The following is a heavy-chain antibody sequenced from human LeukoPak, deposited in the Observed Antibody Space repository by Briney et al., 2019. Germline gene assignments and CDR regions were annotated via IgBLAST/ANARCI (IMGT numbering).Heavy chain of an antibody. CDR3: AKFFGTLAGFPFDY. V-gene: IGHV3-23*01. Sequence: GGPLRLSCAASGFTFSIYAMSCVRQAPGKGLEWVSAISGSGGSTYYADSVKGRLTISRDNSKNTLYVQMNSLRAEDTAVYYCAKFFGTLAGFPFDYWGQGTLVTVSS. J-gene: IGHJ4*02. CDR2: ISGSGGST. D-gene: IGHD3-10*01. CDR1: GFTFSIYA.